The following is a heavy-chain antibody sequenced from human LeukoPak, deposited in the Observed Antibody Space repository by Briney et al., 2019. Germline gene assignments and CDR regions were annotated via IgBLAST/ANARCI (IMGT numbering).Heavy chain of an antibody. CDR3: ARAAGGTSRDY. V-gene: IGHV3-7*01. CDR2: IKDDGSDK. D-gene: IGHD1-26*01. J-gene: IGHJ4*02. CDR1: GFTVSSNY. Sequence: GGSLRLSCAASGFTVSSNYMNWVRQAPGKGLEWVANIKDDGSDKYYVDSVKGRFTISRDNAKNSLYLQMNSLRDDDTAVYYCARAAGGTSRDYWGQGTLVTVSS.